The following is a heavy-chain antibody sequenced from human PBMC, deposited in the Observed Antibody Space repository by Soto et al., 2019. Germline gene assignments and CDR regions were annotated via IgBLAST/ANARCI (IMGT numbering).Heavy chain of an antibody. CDR3: AGDRRRRTAMVRTVALDV. Sequence: QVQLVESGGGVVQPGRSLRLSCAASGFTFSSYAMHWVRQAPCKGLEWVAVISYDGSNKYYADSVKGRFTISRDNSKNTLYRQMNSLRAEETVVLYWAGDRRRRTAMVRTVALDVWGQGPMLTVSS. D-gene: IGHD5-18*01. J-gene: IGHJ6*02. CDR1: GFTFSSYA. CDR2: ISYDGSNK. V-gene: IGHV3-30-3*01.